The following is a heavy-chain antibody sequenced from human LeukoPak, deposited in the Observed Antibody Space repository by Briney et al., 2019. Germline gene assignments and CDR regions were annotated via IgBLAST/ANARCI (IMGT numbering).Heavy chain of an antibody. CDR3: ARVGRGDHTWGSYYCDH. V-gene: IGHV4-59*01. Sequence: PSETLSLTCTVSGDSFSSYRWSWLRQSPGKGLGWIGYISPSGSTSYNPSLKNRVTFSVDTSKSQFSLRLTSVTAADTAVYYCARVGRGDHTWGSYYCDHWGQGTLVSVSS. CDR2: ISPSGST. J-gene: IGHJ4*02. D-gene: IGHD3-16*01. CDR1: GDSFSSYR.